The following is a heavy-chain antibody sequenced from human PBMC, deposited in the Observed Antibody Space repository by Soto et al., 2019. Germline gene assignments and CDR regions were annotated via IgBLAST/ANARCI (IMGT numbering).Heavy chain of an antibody. Sequence: SPTLSLTCVISGDSVSSKDAAWNWIRQSPSRGLEWLGRTYYRSKWYSEYAISVRGRITINPDTSKNHFSLQLNSVTPEDTAVYYCARTEGYFNLWGQGTRVTV. V-gene: IGHV6-1*01. CDR2: TYYRSKWYS. J-gene: IGHJ1*01. CDR3: ARTEGYFNL. CDR1: GDSVSSKDAA.